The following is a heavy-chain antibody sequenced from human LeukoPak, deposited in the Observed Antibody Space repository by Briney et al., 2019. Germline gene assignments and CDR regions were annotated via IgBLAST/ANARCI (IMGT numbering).Heavy chain of an antibody. V-gene: IGHV3-21*01. D-gene: IGHD6-6*01. J-gene: IGHJ4*02. CDR1: GYTFSSDS. CDR3: ARDQVRSSSSIGY. Sequence: PGGSLTLSCAPSGYTFSSDSVNWVRQAPGKGLEWVSSISSSSSYIYYADTVKCRFTISRDNAKHSLYLQMNSLRAEDTAVYYCARDQVRSSSSIGYWGQGTLVSVSS. CDR2: ISSSSSYI.